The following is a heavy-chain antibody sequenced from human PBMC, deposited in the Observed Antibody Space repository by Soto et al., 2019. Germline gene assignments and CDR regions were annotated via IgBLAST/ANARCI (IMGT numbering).Heavy chain of an antibody. D-gene: IGHD2-2*01. CDR3: ARGDLYCISTGCRKGGGGLVDY. CDR1: GGTFSSYA. V-gene: IGHV1-69*12. Sequence: QVQLVQSGAEVKKPGSSVKVSCKASGGTFSSYAISWVRQAPGQGLEWMGGIIPIFGTANYAQKFQGRVTITAEESTGTAYMEMSSLRPEDTAVYYCARGDLYCISTGCRKGGGGLVDYWGQGTLVTVSS. CDR2: IIPIFGTA. J-gene: IGHJ4*02.